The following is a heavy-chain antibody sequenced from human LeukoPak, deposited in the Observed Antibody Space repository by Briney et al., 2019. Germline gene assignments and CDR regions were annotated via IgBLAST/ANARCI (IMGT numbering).Heavy chain of an antibody. J-gene: IGHJ4*02. CDR3: ASQPQYCSSTSCQRYYFDY. Sequence: GGSLRLSCAASGFTFSSYSMSWVRQAPGKGLEWVSYISSSSSTIYYADSVKGRFTISRDNAKNSLYLQMNSLRAEDTAVYYCASQPQYCSSTSCQRYYFDYWGQGTLVTVSS. CDR2: ISSSSSTI. CDR1: GFTFSSYS. V-gene: IGHV3-48*01. D-gene: IGHD2-2*01.